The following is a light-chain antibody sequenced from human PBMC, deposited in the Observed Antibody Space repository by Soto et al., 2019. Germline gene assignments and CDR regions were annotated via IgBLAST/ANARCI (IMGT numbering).Light chain of an antibody. CDR3: QSYDSSLSGYV. CDR1: RSNIGAGYD. CDR2: TNN. Sequence: QSVLTQPPSVSGAPGQRVTISCTGTRSNIGAGYDVHWYQQLPGTAPKLFMYTNNNRPSWVPDRFSGSKSGTSASLAITGLQAEDEADYYCQSYDSSLSGYVFGTGTKLTVL. V-gene: IGLV1-40*01. J-gene: IGLJ1*01.